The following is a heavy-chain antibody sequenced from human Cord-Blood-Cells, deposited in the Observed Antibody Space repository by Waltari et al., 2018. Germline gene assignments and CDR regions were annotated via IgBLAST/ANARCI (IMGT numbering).Heavy chain of an antibody. CDR1: GGSISSSSYY. CDR2: SYYSGRT. D-gene: IGHD6-19*01. CDR3: ARQRLGRGYYYYYGMDV. Sequence: QLQLQESGPGLVKPSETLSLTCTVSGGSISSSSYYWGWIRQPPGKGVEWIGSSYYSGRTYYTQSLQRRVTISVDTSKNQFSLKLSCVTAADTAVYYCARQRLGRGYYYYYGMDVWGQGTTVTVSS. V-gene: IGHV4-39*01. J-gene: IGHJ6*02.